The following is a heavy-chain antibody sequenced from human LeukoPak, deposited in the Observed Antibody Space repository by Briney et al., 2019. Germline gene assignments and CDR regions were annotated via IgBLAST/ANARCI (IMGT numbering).Heavy chain of an antibody. V-gene: IGHV4-61*01. CDR2: IYYSGST. Sequence: PSGTLSLTCAVSGGSISSSNYWSWIRQPPGKGLEWIGYIYYSGSTNYNPSLKSRVTISVDTSKNQFSLKLSSVTAADTAVYYCARGELAGDPSFDYWGQGTLVTVSS. D-gene: IGHD6-19*01. CDR3: ARGELAGDPSFDY. J-gene: IGHJ4*02. CDR1: GGSISSSNY.